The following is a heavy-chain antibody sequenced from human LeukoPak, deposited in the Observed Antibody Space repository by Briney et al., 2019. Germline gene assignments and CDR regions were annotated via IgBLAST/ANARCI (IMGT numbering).Heavy chain of an antibody. D-gene: IGHD4-17*01. V-gene: IGHV4-59*01. CDR3: ARDGTTVTTRDWFDP. CDR1: GGSISSYY. Sequence: SETLSLTCSVSGGSISSYYWSWIRQPPGKGLEWIGYIYYSGSTNYNPSLKSRVTISVDTSKNQFSLKLNSVTAADTAVYYCARDGTTVTTRDWFDPWGQGTLVTVSS. J-gene: IGHJ5*02. CDR2: IYYSGST.